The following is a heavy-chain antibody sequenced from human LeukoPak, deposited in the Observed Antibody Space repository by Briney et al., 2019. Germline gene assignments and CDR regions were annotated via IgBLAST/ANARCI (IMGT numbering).Heavy chain of an antibody. J-gene: IGHJ4*02. V-gene: IGHV3-74*01. D-gene: IGHD4-23*01. Sequence: PGGSLRLSCAVSGWMHWVRQAPGKGLVWVSGINDLGTATYYADSVKGRFTISRDNAKNSLYLQMNSLRAEDTAVYYCARGPDYGGYDSGHWGQGTLVTVSS. CDR1: GW. CDR3: ARGPDYGGYDSGH. CDR2: INDLGTAT.